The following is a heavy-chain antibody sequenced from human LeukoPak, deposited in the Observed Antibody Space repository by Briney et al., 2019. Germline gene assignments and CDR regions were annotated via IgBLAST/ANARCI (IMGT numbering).Heavy chain of an antibody. CDR2: INHSGST. J-gene: IGHJ4*02. D-gene: IGHD1-20*01. CDR1: GGSFSGYY. CDR3: ARGITGTSSSLFDY. V-gene: IGHV4-34*01. Sequence: SETLSLTCAVYGGSFSGYYWSWIRQPPGKGLEWIGEINHSGSTNYNPSLKSRVTISVDTSKNQFSLKLSSVTAADTAVYYCARGITGTSSSLFDYRGQGTLVTVSS.